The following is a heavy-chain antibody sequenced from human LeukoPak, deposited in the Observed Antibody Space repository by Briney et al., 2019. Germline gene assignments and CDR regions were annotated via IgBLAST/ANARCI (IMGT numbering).Heavy chain of an antibody. CDR3: ARENVNRGSSWGYDYFGMDA. CDR2: MNPNTGNT. J-gene: IGHJ6*02. CDR1: GYAFTSSYD. V-gene: IGHV1-8*01. Sequence: ASVKVSCKASGYAFTSSYDINWVRQAPGQGLEWMGWMNPNTGNTGYPQKFQGRVAMTRDTSVSTAYMELSSLTSEDTAVYFCARENVNRGSSWGYDYFGMDAWGQGTAVTVSS. D-gene: IGHD6-13*01.